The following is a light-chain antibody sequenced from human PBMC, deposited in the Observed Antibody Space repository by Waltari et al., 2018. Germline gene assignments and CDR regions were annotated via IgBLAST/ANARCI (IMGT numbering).Light chain of an antibody. J-gene: IGKJ1*01. CDR2: GAS. Sequence: EIVLTQSPATLSLSPGERATLSCSASQSVSSTLAWSQQKPGQAPRLLIYGASIRATGIPDRFSGSGSGTDFTLTISSLEPEDFAVYYCQQYSNWPRTFGQGTKVEIK. CDR1: QSVSST. CDR3: QQYSNWPRT. V-gene: IGKV3-15*01.